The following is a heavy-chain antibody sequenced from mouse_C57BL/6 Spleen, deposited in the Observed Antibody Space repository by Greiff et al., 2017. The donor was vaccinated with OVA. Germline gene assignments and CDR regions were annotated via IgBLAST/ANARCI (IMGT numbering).Heavy chain of an antibody. J-gene: IGHJ2*01. Sequence: VQLQQSDAELVRPGASVKISCKVSGYTFTDHTIHWMKQRPEQGLEWIGYIYPRDGSTKYNEKFKGKATLTADKSSSTAYMQLNSLASEDSAVDICARTGYGNSLDYWGQGTTLTVSS. CDR2: IYPRDGST. CDR1: GYTFTDHT. CDR3: ARTGYGNSLDY. D-gene: IGHD2-1*01. V-gene: IGHV1-78*01.